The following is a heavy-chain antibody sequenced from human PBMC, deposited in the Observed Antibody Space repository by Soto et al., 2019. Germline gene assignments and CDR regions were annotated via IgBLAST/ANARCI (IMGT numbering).Heavy chain of an antibody. Sequence: PGGSLRLSCAASGFTVSSNYMSWVRQAPGKGLEWASVIYSGGSTYYADSVKGRFTISRDNSKNTLYLQMNSLRAEDTAVYYCARDYHDSSGYSGFDYWGQGTLVTVSS. D-gene: IGHD3-22*01. J-gene: IGHJ4*02. CDR1: GFTVSSNY. V-gene: IGHV3-66*01. CDR3: ARDYHDSSGYSGFDY. CDR2: IYSGGST.